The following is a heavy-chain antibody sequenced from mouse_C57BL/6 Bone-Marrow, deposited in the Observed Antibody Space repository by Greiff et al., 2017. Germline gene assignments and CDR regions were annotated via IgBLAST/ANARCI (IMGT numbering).Heavy chain of an antibody. D-gene: IGHD1-1*01. CDR3: ARYYYGRAGDWYFDV. V-gene: IGHV3-8*01. Sequence: EVHLVESGPGLAKPSQTLSLTCSVTGYSITSDYWNWIRKFPGNKLEYIGYISYSGSTYYNPSLNSRISITRDTSKNQYYLQLNSVTTEDTATYYCARYYYGRAGDWYFDVWGTGTTVTVSS. J-gene: IGHJ1*03. CDR1: GYSITSDY. CDR2: ISYSGST.